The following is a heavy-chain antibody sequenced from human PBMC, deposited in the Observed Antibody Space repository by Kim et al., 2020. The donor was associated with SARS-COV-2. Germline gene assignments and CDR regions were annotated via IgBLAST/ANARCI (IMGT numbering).Heavy chain of an antibody. J-gene: IGHJ4*02. CDR1: GGSISSSSYY. Sequence: SETLSLTCTVSGGSISSSSYYWGWIRQPPGKGLEWIGSIYYSGSTYYNPSLKSRVTISVDTSKNQFSLKLSSVTAADTAVYYCARLRDYGSGRSFLDWGQGTLVTVSS. CDR3: ARLRDYGSGRSFLD. V-gene: IGHV4-39*01. CDR2: IYYSGST. D-gene: IGHD3-10*01.